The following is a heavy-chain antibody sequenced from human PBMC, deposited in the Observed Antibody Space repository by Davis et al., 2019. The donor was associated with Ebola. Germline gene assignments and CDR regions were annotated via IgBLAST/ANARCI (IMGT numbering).Heavy chain of an antibody. Sequence: AASVKVSCKASGYTFTNYGVSWLRQAPGQGLEWIGWISAYNGNTNYGQKFQGRVTLTTNTPTSTAYMEMRSLRSDDTAVYYCARAQFPTTSDHWGQGTLVTVSS. V-gene: IGHV1-18*04. CDR2: ISAYNGNT. CDR3: ARAQFPTTSDH. D-gene: IGHD1-1*01. J-gene: IGHJ4*02. CDR1: GYTFTNYG.